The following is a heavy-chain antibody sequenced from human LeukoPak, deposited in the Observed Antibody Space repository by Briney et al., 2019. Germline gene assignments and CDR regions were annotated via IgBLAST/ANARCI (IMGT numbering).Heavy chain of an antibody. V-gene: IGHV1-2*02. J-gene: IGHJ4*02. CDR1: GYTFTGYY. Sequence: ASVKVSCKASGYTFTGYYMHWVRQAPGQGLEWMGWINPNSGGTNYAQKFQGRVTMTRDTSISTAYMELSRLRSDDTAVYYCARWSPQSYGKYYFDSWGQGTLVTVSS. CDR2: INPNSGGT. CDR3: ARWSPQSYGKYYFDS. D-gene: IGHD1-26*01.